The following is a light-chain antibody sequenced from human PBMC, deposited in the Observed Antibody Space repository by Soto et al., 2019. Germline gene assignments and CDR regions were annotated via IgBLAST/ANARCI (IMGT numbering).Light chain of an antibody. CDR2: AAS. V-gene: IGKV1-9*01. CDR1: QGISSY. J-gene: IGKJ3*01. CDR3: QQLNSYLFT. Sequence: DSQLTQSPSFLSASVGDRVTITCRASQGISSYLAWYQQKPGKAPKLLIYAASTLQSVVPSRFSGSGSGTEFTLTISSLQPEDFATYYCQQLNSYLFTFGPGTKVDIK.